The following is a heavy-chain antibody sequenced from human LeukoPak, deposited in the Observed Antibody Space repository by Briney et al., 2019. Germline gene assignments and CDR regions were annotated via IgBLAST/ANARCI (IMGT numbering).Heavy chain of an antibody. CDR3: ARELRFLEWCYCDY. J-gene: IGHJ4*02. D-gene: IGHD3-3*01. CDR1: GFTFSSYG. Sequence: GGSLRLSCAASGFTFSSYGMHWVRQAPGKGLEWVAVIWYDGSNKYYADSVKGRFTISRDNSKNTLYLQMNSLRAEDTAVYYCARELRFLEWCYCDYWGQGTLVTVSS. CDR2: IWYDGSNK. V-gene: IGHV3-33*01.